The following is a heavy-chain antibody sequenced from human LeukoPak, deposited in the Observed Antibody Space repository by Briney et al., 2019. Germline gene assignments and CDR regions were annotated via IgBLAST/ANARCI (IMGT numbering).Heavy chain of an antibody. CDR3: SREFPFCGADCFSGVFDI. V-gene: IGHV1-18*01. CDR1: GYTFSSYG. CDR2: ISVINSGNT. J-gene: IGHJ3*02. Sequence: VSVRVSCKASGYTFSSYGINWVRQAPGQGLEWMGWISVINSGNTRYAQNFQGRLTMTTDTSTTTAYMELRSLRSDDTAVYYCSREFPFCGADCFSGVFDIWGQGTMVTVS. D-gene: IGHD2-21*02.